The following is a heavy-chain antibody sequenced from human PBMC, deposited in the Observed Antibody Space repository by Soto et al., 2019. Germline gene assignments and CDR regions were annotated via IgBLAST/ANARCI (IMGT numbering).Heavy chain of an antibody. CDR3: ARAADFWSGYYTTNWFDP. CDR2: IYYSGST. J-gene: IGHJ5*02. CDR1: GGSISSGGYY. V-gene: IGHV4-31*03. D-gene: IGHD3-3*01. Sequence: SETLSLTCTVSGGSISSGGYYWSWIRQHPGKGLEWIGYIYYSGSTYYNPSLKSRVTISVDTSKNQFSLKLSSVTAADTAVYYCARAADFWSGYYTTNWFDPWGQGTLVTVSS.